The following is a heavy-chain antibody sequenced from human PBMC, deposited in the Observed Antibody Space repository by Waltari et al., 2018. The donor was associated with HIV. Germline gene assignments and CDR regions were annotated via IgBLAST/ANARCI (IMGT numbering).Heavy chain of an antibody. J-gene: IGHJ5*02. V-gene: IGHV4-34*02. Sequence: QVQLQQWGAGLLKPSETLSLTCAVYGGTFSGYYWTWIRQAPGKGLEWIGEINHSGKTNYNPSLKSRLTLSVDTSKNQVSLRMKSVTGADTDIYYCAREKSRASKWYGIFYYDAWGQGTLVSVPS. CDR3: AREKSRASKWYGIFYYDA. D-gene: IGHD2-15*01. CDR1: GGTFSGYY. CDR2: INHSGKT.